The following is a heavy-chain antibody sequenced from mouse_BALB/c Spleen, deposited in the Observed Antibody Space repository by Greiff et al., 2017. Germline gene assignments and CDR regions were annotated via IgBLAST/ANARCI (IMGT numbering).Heavy chain of an antibody. CDR2: ISTYYGDA. J-gene: IGHJ4*01. CDR3: ARCYGSSYDAMDY. D-gene: IGHD1-1*01. CDR1: GYTFTDYA. V-gene: IGHV1S137*01. Sequence: VQRVESGAELVRPGVSVKISCKGSGYTFTDYAMHWVKQSHAKSLEWIGVISTYYGDASYNQKFKGKATMTVDKSSSTAYMELARLTSEDSAIYYCARCYGSSYDAMDYWGQGTSVTVSS.